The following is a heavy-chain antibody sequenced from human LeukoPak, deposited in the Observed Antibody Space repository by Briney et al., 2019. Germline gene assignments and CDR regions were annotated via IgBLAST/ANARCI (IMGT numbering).Heavy chain of an antibody. CDR2: IYAGGTT. V-gene: IGHV3-53*01. Sequence: GGSQRLSCTASGFTVSGNFMAWVRQAPGKGLEWISFIYAGGTTSYADSVKGRFTLSRNNTRNTIYLQLNSLRVEDTAVYYCARGRSRSNSGSYFDYWGQGTLVTVSS. CDR3: ARGRSRSNSGSYFDY. J-gene: IGHJ4*02. D-gene: IGHD3-22*01. CDR1: GFTVSGNF.